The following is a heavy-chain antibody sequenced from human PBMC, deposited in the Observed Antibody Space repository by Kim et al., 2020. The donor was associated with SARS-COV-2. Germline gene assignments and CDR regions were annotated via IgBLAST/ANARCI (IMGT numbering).Heavy chain of an antibody. D-gene: IGHD5-18*01. J-gene: IGHJ4*01. CDR2: ISYHGSNK. Sequence: GGSLRLSCAASGFTFSSYAMHWVRQAPGKGLEWVAVISYHGSNKYYADSVKGRFTISRDNSKNTLYLQMNSLRAEDTAVYYCARGVRGYSYGPISDYWG. CDR1: GFTFSSYA. V-gene: IGHV3-30*04. CDR3: ARGVRGYSYGPISDY.